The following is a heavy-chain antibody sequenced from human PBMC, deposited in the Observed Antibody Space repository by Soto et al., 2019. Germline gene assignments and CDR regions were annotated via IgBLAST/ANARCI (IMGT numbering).Heavy chain of an antibody. CDR2: IWYDGSNK. J-gene: IGHJ4*02. V-gene: IGHV3-33*01. D-gene: IGHD2-21*01. CDR3: TRGARDCDY. CDR1: GLTFATYV. Sequence: PWGTLRLPCAASGLTFATYVMHWVRQAPGRGLEWVALIWYDGSNKYYADSVKGRFTISRDNSKNTLYLQMNSLRAEDTAVYYCTRGARDCDYWVQRT.